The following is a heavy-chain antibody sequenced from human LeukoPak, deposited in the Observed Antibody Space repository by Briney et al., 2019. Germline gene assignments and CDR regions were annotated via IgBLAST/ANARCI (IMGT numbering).Heavy chain of an antibody. Sequence: PSETLSLTCGVSGGSISSGGFSWSWIRQPAGKGLEWIGRIYTSGSTNYNPSLKSRVTMSVDTSKNQFSLKLSSVTAADTAVYYCARDFYDYVWGSYRYPDWFDPWGQGTLVTVSS. CDR1: GGSISSGGFS. D-gene: IGHD3-16*02. CDR2: IYTSGST. CDR3: ARDFYDYVWGSYRYPDWFDP. V-gene: IGHV4-61*02. J-gene: IGHJ5*02.